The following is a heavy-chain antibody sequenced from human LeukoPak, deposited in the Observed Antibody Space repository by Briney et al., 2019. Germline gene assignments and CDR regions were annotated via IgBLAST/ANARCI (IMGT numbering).Heavy chain of an antibody. CDR1: GFTFSSYA. CDR2: ISGSGGST. J-gene: IGHJ4*02. V-gene: IGHV3-23*01. D-gene: IGHD6-19*01. CDR3: ARDLDSSGWYQATASPFDY. Sequence: QAGGSLRLSCAASGFTFSSYAMSWVRQAPGKGLEWVSAISGSGGSTYYADSVKGRFTISRDNAKNSLYLQMNSLRAEDTAVYYCARDLDSSGWYQATASPFDYWGQGTLVTVSS.